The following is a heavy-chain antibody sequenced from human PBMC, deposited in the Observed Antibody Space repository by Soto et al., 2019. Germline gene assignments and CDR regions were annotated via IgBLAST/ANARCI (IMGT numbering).Heavy chain of an antibody. J-gene: IGHJ5*02. CDR1: GGSISSNSY. D-gene: IGHD4-17*01. V-gene: IGHV4-39*01. Sequence: SETLSLTCTVSGGSISSNSYWGWIRQPPGKGLEWIGNISYSGNTYYNPSLRGRVTMSVDTSKNQFSLKLNSVTAADTAVYYGLTVRGSGLFDPWGQGTLVTVSS. CDR3: LTVRGSGLFDP. CDR2: ISYSGNT.